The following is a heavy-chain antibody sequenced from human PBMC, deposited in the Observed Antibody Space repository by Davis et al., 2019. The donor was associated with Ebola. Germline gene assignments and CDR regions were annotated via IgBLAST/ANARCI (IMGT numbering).Heavy chain of an antibody. J-gene: IGHJ6*02. CDR3: PSSPCGSGGSCYSRYYYGMDV. D-gene: IGHD2-15*01. CDR2: IDPSDSYT. Sequence: GGSLRLSCKGSGYSSTSYWISWVRQMPGKGLEWMGRIDPSDSYTNYSPSFQGHVTISADKSISTAYLQWSSLKASDTAMYYCPSSPCGSGGSCYSRYYYGMDVWGQGTTVTVSS. CDR1: GYSSTSYW. V-gene: IGHV5-10-1*01.